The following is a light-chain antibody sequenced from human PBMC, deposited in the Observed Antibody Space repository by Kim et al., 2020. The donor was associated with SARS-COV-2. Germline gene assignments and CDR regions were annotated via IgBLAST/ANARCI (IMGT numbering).Light chain of an antibody. Sequence: IVLTQSPDTLSLSPGETATLSCRASQSVASNYLAWYQQKPGQAPRLLIFDASTRATGISDRFSGSGSGTDFSLTISRLEPEDFAVYYCQQYGTSPCTFGQGTKLEI. CDR3: QQYGTSPCT. V-gene: IGKV3-20*01. CDR1: QSVASNY. CDR2: DAS. J-gene: IGKJ2*02.